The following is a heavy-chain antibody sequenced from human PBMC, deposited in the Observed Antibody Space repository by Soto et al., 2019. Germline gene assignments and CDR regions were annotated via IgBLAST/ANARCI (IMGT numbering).Heavy chain of an antibody. V-gene: IGHV4-59*01. CDR1: WDHIRLYH. Sequence: SEPQSHTNSVSWDHIRLYHWILIRQPPGKELEWIGHISYSGSTTYKSSLGSRVTISLDTSKKWVSLKLNSVTAADTAIYYCAYDWNADGIFDYWGQGALVTVAS. D-gene: IGHD1-20*01. CDR3: AYDWNADGIFDY. CDR2: ISYSGST. J-gene: IGHJ4*02.